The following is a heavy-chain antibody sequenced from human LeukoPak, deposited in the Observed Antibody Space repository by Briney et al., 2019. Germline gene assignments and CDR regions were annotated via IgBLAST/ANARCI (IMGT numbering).Heavy chain of an antibody. CDR1: GFTFSSYS. CDR3: ARDLSRYGDYIDY. V-gene: IGHV3-21*01. D-gene: IGHD4-17*01. CDR2: ISSSSSYI. Sequence: PGGSLRLSCAASGFTFSSYSMNWVRQAPGKDLEWVSSISSSSSYIYYADSVKGRFTISRDNAKNSLYLQMNSLRAEDTAVYYCARDLSRYGDYIDYWGQGTLVTVSS. J-gene: IGHJ4*02.